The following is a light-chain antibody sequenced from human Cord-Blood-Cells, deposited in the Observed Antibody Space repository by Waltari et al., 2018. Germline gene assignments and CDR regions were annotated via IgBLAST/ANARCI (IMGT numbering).Light chain of an antibody. CDR1: QSISSY. CDR3: QQSYSTPLT. Sequence: DIQMTQSPSSLSASVGDRVTITFRASQSISSYLNWYQQKPGKAPKLLIYAASSLQSGAPSRFSGHGSGTDFSLTISSLQPEDFATYYCQQSYSTPLTFGGGTKVEIK. CDR2: AAS. V-gene: IGKV1-39*01. J-gene: IGKJ4*01.